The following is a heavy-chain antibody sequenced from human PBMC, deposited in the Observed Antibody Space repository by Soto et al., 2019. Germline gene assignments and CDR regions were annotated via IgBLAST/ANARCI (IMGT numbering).Heavy chain of an antibody. V-gene: IGHV1-2*02. CDR2: INPNSGGT. Sequence: GASVKVSCKASGYTFTGYYMHWVRQAPGQGLEWMGWINPNSGGTNYAQKFQGRVTMTRDTSISTAYMELSRLRSDDTAVYYCARVMTYYYDSSGAMDVWGQGTTVTVSS. CDR1: GYTFTGYY. J-gene: IGHJ6*02. D-gene: IGHD3-22*01. CDR3: ARVMTYYYDSSGAMDV.